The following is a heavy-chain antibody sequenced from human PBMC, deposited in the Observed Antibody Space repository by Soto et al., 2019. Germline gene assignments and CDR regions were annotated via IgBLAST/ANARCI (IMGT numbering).Heavy chain of an antibody. CDR3: ARGPPVVAATEVFWFDP. D-gene: IGHD2-15*01. V-gene: IGHV4-39*01. Sequence: PSETLSLTCTVSGGSISSSSYYWGWIRQPPGKGLEWIGSIYYSGSTYYNPSLKSRVTISVDTSKNQFSLKLSSVTAADTAVYYCARGPPVVAATEVFWFDPWGQGTLVTVSS. J-gene: IGHJ5*02. CDR1: GGSISSSSYY. CDR2: IYYSGST.